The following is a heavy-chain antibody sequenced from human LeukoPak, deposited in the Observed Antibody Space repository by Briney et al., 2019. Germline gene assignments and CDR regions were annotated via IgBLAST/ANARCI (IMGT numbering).Heavy chain of an antibody. CDR3: ATDRRITMAGTVDYFDY. J-gene: IGHJ4*02. D-gene: IGHD6-19*01. CDR1: GFTFNNYA. Sequence: GGSLRLSCAASGFTFNNYAMSWVRRAPGKGLEWVSSISGSGGNTYYADSVKGRFTISRDNSKNTLYLQMNSLRAADTAVYYCATDRRITMAGTVDYFDYWGQGTLVTVSS. CDR2: ISGSGGNT. V-gene: IGHV3-23*01.